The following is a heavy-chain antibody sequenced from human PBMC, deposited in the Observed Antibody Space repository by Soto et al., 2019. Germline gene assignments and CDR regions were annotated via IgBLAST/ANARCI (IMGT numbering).Heavy chain of an antibody. V-gene: IGHV3-11*01. CDR1: GFTFSDYY. J-gene: IGHJ6*02. CDR2: ISSSGSTI. Sequence: QVQLVESGGGLVKPGGSLRLSCAASGFTFSDYYMSWIRQAPGKGLEWVSYISSSGSTIYYADSVKGRFTISRDNAENSLDLQMNSLRAEDTAVYYCARDQIIGYCSSTSCYTLSPVQTGLYYYYYGMDVWGQGTTVTVSS. CDR3: ARDQIIGYCSSTSCYTLSPVQTGLYYYYYGMDV. D-gene: IGHD2-2*02.